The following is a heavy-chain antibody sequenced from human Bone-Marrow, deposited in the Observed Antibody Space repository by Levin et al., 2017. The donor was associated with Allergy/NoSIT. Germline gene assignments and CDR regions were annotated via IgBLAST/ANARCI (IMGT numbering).Heavy chain of an antibody. CDR1: GGSISSGDSY. CDR2: IFYRGNT. D-gene: IGHD2-15*01. V-gene: IGHV4-30-4*01. CDR3: ARIFCSGGSCYLGTSHSFDP. Sequence: SETLSLTCTVSGGSISSGDSYWSWIRQPPGKGLEWIAYIFYRGNTYYNPSLKSRLTISVDTSRNQFSLKLSSVTAADTAVYYCARIFCSGGSCYLGTSHSFDPWGQGTLVTVSS. J-gene: IGHJ5*02.